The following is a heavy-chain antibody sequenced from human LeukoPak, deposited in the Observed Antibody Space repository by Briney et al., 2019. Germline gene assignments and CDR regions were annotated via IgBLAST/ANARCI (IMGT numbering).Heavy chain of an antibody. J-gene: IGHJ5*02. D-gene: IGHD6-6*01. V-gene: IGHV4-34*01. Sequence: SETLSLTCAVYGGSFSGYYRSWIRQPPGKGLEWIGEINHSGSTNYNPSLTGRVTISVDTSKNQFSLKLSSVTAADTAVYYCARGSPRGSSSRFDPWGQGTLVTVSS. CDR2: INHSGST. CDR1: GGSFSGYY. CDR3: ARGSPRGSSSRFDP.